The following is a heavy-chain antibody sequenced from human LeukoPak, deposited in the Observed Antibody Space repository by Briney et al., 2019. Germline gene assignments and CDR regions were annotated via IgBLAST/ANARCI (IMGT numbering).Heavy chain of an antibody. V-gene: IGHV4-59*01. CDR3: ARGDGDYVSY. Sequence: SETLSLTCTVSGGSISSYYWSWLRQPPGKGLEWIGYIYYSGSTNYNPSLKSRVTISVDTSKNQFSLKLSSVTAADTAVYYCARGDGDYVSYWGQGTLVTVSS. J-gene: IGHJ4*02. CDR1: GGSISSYY. D-gene: IGHD4-17*01. CDR2: IYYSGST.